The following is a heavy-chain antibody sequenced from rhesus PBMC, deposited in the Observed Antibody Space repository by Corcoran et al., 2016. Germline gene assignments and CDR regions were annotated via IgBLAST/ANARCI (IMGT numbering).Heavy chain of an antibody. CDR2: IVPLVGIT. J-gene: IGHJ4*01. V-gene: IGHV1-151*01. CDR1: GYTFSIYA. Sequence: QVQLVQSGAEVKKPGASVKLSCKASGYTFSIYAISWVRQAPGQGLEWMGGIVPLVGITNYAQKFQGRVTITADTSTSTAYMELSSLRSEDTAVYYCARWVIGQLQLPSYFDYWGQGVLVTVSS. D-gene: IGHD5-12*01. CDR3: ARWVIGQLQLPSYFDY.